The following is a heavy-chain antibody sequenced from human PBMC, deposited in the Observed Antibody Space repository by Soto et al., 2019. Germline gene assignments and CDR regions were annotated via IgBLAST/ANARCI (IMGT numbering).Heavy chain of an antibody. Sequence: PGGSLRLSCAASGFTFSSYAMHWVRQAPGKGLEWVAVISYDGSNKYYADSVKGRFTISRDNSKNTLYLQMNSLRAEDTAVYYCARPGFGVVIHGEFDYWGQGTLVTVSS. V-gene: IGHV3-30-3*01. CDR3: ARPGFGVVIHGEFDY. CDR1: GFTFSSYA. J-gene: IGHJ4*02. CDR2: ISYDGSNK. D-gene: IGHD3-3*01.